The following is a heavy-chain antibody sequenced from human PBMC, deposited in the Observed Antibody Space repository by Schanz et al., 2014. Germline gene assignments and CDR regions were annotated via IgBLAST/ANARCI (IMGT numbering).Heavy chain of an antibody. CDR1: EYTFTRHY. Sequence: QVQWVQSGADVKKPGTAVKVSCKASEYTFTRHYMHWVRQAPGQGLEWMGIIHSTGGNTSHAQKFQGRVTMTRDTSTSTVYMELSSLRSEDTAVYYCASALTTWGGMDVWGQGTTVTVSS. CDR3: ASALTTWGGMDV. V-gene: IGHV1-46*01. J-gene: IGHJ6*02. CDR2: IHSTGGNT. D-gene: IGHD4-4*01.